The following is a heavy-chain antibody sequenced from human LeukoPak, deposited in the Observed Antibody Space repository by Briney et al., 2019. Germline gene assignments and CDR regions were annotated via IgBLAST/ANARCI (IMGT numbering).Heavy chain of an antibody. J-gene: IGHJ4*02. CDR3: ARDSQYNYGSDY. V-gene: IGHV4-59*01. D-gene: IGHD5-18*01. Sequence: SETLTLTCTVSGGSISSYYWSWIRQAPGKGLEWIGYIYYSGSTNYNPSLKSRVTISVGTSKNQFSLKLNSVTAADTAVYYCARDSQYNYGSDYWGQGPVVSVSS. CDR1: GGSISSYY. CDR2: IYYSGST.